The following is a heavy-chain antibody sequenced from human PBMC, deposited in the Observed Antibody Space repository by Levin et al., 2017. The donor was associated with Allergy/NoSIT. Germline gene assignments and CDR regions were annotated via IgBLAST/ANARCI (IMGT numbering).Heavy chain of an antibody. CDR3: AKVKSAYCGGDCYPYFDY. J-gene: IGHJ4*02. V-gene: IGHV3-23*01. CDR2: ISGSGGST. D-gene: IGHD2-21*02. Sequence: GESLKISCAASGFTFSSYAMSWVRQAPGKGLEWVSAISGSGGSTYYADSVKGRFTISRDNSKNTLYLQMNSLRAEDTAVYYCAKVKSAYCGGDCYPYFDYWGQGTLVTVSS. CDR1: GFTFSSYA.